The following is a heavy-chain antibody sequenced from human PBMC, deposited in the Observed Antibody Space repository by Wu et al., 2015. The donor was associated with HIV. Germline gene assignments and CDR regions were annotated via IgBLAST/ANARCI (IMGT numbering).Heavy chain of an antibody. CDR1: GYTFTVYY. D-gene: IGHD3-10*01. V-gene: IGHV1-2*02. J-gene: IGHJ3*02. Sequence: QVQLVQSGAEVKKPGASVKVSCQASGYTFTVYYIHWVRQAPGQGLEWMGWINPNTGGTNYAQKFQGRVTMTRDTSITTAYLELSSLTSDDTAVYYCTRGARGVPKGAFEIWGQGTLVTVSS. CDR2: INPNTGGT. CDR3: TRGARGVPKGAFEI.